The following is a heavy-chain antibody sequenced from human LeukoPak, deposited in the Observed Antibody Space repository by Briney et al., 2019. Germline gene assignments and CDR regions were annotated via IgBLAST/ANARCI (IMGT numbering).Heavy chain of an antibody. D-gene: IGHD2-21*01. Sequence: PGGSLRLSCAASGFTFDDYAMHWVRQAPGKGLEWVSGISWSSRSIAYADSVEGRFTISRDNAKNSLYLQMNSLRPDDMALYYCVKDRTGGDIFTDVFDMWGQGTMVTVSS. CDR2: ISWSSRSI. V-gene: IGHV3-9*03. J-gene: IGHJ3*02. CDR1: GFTFDDYA. CDR3: VKDRTGGDIFTDVFDM.